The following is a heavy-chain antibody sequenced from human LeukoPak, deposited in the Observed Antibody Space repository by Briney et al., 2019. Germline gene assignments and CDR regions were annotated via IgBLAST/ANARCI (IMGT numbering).Heavy chain of an antibody. CDR3: ARGGDYSGSGSYYFFDY. CDR2: IYSGGST. J-gene: IGHJ4*02. V-gene: IGHV3-53*01. D-gene: IGHD3-10*01. CDR1: GFTVSSNY. Sequence: GGSLRLSCAASGFTVSSNYMSWVRQAPGKGLEWVSVIYSGGSTYYADSVKGRFTISRDNSKNTLYLQMNSLRAEDAAVYYCARGGDYSGSGSYYFFDYWGQGTLVTVSS.